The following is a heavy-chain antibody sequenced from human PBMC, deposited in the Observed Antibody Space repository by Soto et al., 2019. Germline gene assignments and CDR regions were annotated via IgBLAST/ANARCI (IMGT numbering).Heavy chain of an antibody. Sequence: RASVKVSCKASGYTFTNYAVHWVRQAPGQRLEWMGWINAGNGNTRFSQNLQGRVTITRDTPARTVYMELSSLRSEDTAVYYCARGHLAVVPVASWFYYMDVWGKGTTVTVSS. J-gene: IGHJ6*03. CDR3: ARGHLAVVPVASWFYYMDV. V-gene: IGHV1-3*01. CDR2: INAGNGNT. D-gene: IGHD2-2*01. CDR1: GYTFTNYA.